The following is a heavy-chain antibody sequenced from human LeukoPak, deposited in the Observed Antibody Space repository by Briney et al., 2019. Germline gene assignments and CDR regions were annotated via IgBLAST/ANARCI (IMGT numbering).Heavy chain of an antibody. Sequence: SETLSLTCTVSGGSISSYYWSWIRQPPGKGLEWIGYIYYSGSTNYNPSLKSRVTISVDTSKNQFSLKLSSVTAADTAVYYCAREGYGNHNWFDPWGQGTLVTVSS. V-gene: IGHV4-59*01. D-gene: IGHD1-14*01. CDR2: IYYSGST. CDR3: AREGYGNHNWFDP. CDR1: GGSISSYY. J-gene: IGHJ5*02.